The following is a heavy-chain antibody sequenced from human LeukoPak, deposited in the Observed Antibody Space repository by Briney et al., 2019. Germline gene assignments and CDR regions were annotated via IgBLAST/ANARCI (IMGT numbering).Heavy chain of an antibody. J-gene: IGHJ4*02. CDR1: GFTFDDYA. D-gene: IGHD3-3*01. CDR2: ISWNSGSI. V-gene: IGHV3-9*01. Sequence: PGGSLRLSCAASGFTFDDYAMHWVRQAPGKGLEWVSGISWNSGSIGYADSVKGRFTISRDNAKNSLYLQMNNLRAEDTALYYCAKDRVTIFGVVTLLDYWGQGTLVTVSS. CDR3: AKDRVTIFGVVTLLDY.